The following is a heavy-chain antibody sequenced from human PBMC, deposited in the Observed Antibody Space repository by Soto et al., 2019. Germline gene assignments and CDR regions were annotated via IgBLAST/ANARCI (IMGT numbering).Heavy chain of an antibody. CDR2: INPIFGTP. J-gene: IGHJ4*02. V-gene: IGHV1-69*06. CDR3: AREGRHFDY. Sequence: SVKVYCNASGGTFSSYAISWVRQAPGQGLEWMGGINPIFGTPHYAQKYQGRVTITADTFTNTAYMELTRLTSDDTAVYFCAREGRHFDYWGQGTLVTVSS. CDR1: GGTFSSYA.